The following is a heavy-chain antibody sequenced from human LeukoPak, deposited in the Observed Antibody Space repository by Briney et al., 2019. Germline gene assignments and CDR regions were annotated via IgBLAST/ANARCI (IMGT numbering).Heavy chain of an antibody. D-gene: IGHD1-1*01. CDR2: TYYRSMWYF. J-gene: IGHJ4*02. CDR3: ARAGGTFDN. Sequence: SQTLSLTCAISGDSVSSKSASWNWIRQSPSRGLEWLGRTYYRSMWYFEYAVSVKSRISINPDTSQNQFSLQLSSLTIEDTAVYYCARAGGTFDNWGQGTLVTVSS. CDR1: GDSVSSKSAS. V-gene: IGHV6-1*01.